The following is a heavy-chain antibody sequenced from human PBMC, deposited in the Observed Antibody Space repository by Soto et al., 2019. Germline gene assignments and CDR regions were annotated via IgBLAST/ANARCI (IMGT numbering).Heavy chain of an antibody. D-gene: IGHD1-26*01. J-gene: IGHJ4*02. CDR3: ATGGRTRPWDM. Sequence: GGSLRLSCAASGFTFRNSAMSWVRLDPGKGLEWVSSISGGGAQTFYADSVKGRVTISRDNSKNTLYMQMNSLRADDTALYYCATGGRTRPWDMWGKGTQVTV. CDR2: ISGGGAQT. V-gene: IGHV3-23*01. CDR1: GFTFRNSA.